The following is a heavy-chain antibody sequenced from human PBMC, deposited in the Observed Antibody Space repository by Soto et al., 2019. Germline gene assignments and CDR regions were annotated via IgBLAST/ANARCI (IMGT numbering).Heavy chain of an antibody. CDR2: MSSTSNIA. D-gene: IGHD4-17*01. CDR1: GFTFTDYS. CDR3: ASCYGDYEFPCEY. J-gene: IGHJ4*02. V-gene: IGHV3-48*02. Sequence: GGPLRLSCAGSGFTFTDYSMIWVRQAPGKGLEWISYMSSTSNIAYYVDSVNGRFTTSRDNDKHSLYLQMNSLRDEDAAVYYCASCYGDYEFPCEYWGQGTLVTVSS.